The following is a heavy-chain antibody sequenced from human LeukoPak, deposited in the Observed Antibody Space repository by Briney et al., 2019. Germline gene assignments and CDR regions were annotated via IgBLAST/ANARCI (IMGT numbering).Heavy chain of an antibody. CDR3: AKGSPFDY. J-gene: IGHJ4*02. CDR1: GFTFSSYG. D-gene: IGHD1-26*01. Sequence: QPGGSLRLSCAASGFTFSSYGMHWVRQAPGKGLEWVAVISYDGSNKYYADSVKGRFTISRDNSKNTLYLQMNSLRVEDTAVYYCAKGSPFDYWGQGTLVTVSS. V-gene: IGHV3-30*18. CDR2: ISYDGSNK.